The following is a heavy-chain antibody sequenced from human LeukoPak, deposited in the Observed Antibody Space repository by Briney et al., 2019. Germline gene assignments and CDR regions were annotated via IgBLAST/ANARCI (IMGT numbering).Heavy chain of an antibody. V-gene: IGHV3-23*01. Sequence: GGSLRLSCAASGFTFSNYAMSWVRQAPGKGLEWVAGTNGGGRSTYYADSVKGRFTISRDNAKNTLSLQIDSLRAEDTAVYYCAKDSPFIGPYWGQGTLVTVSS. D-gene: IGHD1-26*01. CDR2: TNGGGRST. CDR3: AKDSPFIGPY. CDR1: GFTFSNYA. J-gene: IGHJ4*02.